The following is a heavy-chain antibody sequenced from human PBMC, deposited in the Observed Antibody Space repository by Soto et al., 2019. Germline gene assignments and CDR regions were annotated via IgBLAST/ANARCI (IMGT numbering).Heavy chain of an antibody. CDR3: ARDSIAVADN. CDR1: GGSISSYY. V-gene: IGHV4-59*01. D-gene: IGHD6-19*01. CDR2: IYYSGST. J-gene: IGHJ4*02. Sequence: LSLTCTVSGGSISSYYWSWIRQPPGKGLEWIGYIYYSGSTNYNPSLKSRVTISVDTSKNQFSLKLSSVTAADTAVYYCARDSIAVADNWGQGTLVTVSS.